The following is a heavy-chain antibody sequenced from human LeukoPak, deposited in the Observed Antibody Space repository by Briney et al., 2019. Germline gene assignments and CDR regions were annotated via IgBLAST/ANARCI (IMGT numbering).Heavy chain of an antibody. Sequence: GGPLRLSCAASGFTFDDYAMHWVRQAPGKGLEWVSLISWDGGSTYCADSVKGRFTIPRDNSKNSLYLQMNSLRAEDTALYYCAKDLGITIFGGYDYWGQGTLVTVSS. CDR3: AKDLGITIFGGYDY. V-gene: IGHV3-43D*03. J-gene: IGHJ4*02. D-gene: IGHD3-3*01. CDR1: GFTFDDYA. CDR2: ISWDGGST.